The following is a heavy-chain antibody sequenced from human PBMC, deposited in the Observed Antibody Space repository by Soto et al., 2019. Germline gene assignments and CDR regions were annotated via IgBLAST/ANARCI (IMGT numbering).Heavy chain of an antibody. D-gene: IGHD4-17*01. Sequence: PSETLSLTCTVSGGSISSYYWSWIRQPPGKGLEWIGYIYYSGSTNYNPSLKSRVTISVDTSKNQFSLKLSSVTAADTAVYYCARGGPDYGDYDPDYWGQGTLVTVS. V-gene: IGHV4-59*01. CDR1: GGSISSYY. J-gene: IGHJ4*02. CDR3: ARGGPDYGDYDPDY. CDR2: IYYSGST.